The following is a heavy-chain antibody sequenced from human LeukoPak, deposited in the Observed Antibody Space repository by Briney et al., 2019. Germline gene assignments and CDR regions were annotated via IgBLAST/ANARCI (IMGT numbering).Heavy chain of an antibody. J-gene: IGHJ3*02. CDR2: IYTSGST. CDR3: ARALGYCSRTSCYDAFDI. CDR1: AASISSGSYY. D-gene: IGHD2-2*01. V-gene: IGHV4-61*02. Sequence: SQCLSPTRTVAAASISSGSYYSGWLRHPAGKGLEWIGRIYTSGSTNYNTSLKSRVTISVETSKNQFFLKLSAVTAADTSVYYCARALGYCSRTSCYDAFDIGGQGTMVTVSS.